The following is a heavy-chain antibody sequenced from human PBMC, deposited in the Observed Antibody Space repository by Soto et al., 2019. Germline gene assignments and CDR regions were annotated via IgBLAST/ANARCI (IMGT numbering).Heavy chain of an antibody. Sequence: QVQLVQSGAEVKKPGASVKVSCKASGYTFTSYGISWVRQAPGQGLEWMGWISAYNGNTNYAQKLQGRVTMTTDTTTSTAYRELRSLRSDDTAVYYCARCGTSEGWLPNYFDDGMDVWGQGTTVTVSS. V-gene: IGHV1-18*01. D-gene: IGHD1-1*01. CDR1: GYTFTSYG. CDR2: ISAYNGNT. CDR3: ARCGTSEGWLPNYFDDGMDV. J-gene: IGHJ6*02.